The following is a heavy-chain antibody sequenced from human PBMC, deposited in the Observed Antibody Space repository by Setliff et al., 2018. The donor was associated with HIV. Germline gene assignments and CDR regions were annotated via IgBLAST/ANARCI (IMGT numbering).Heavy chain of an antibody. J-gene: IGHJ6*03. V-gene: IGHV3-66*02. Sequence: PGGSLRLSCAASGFTFSSYWMHWVRQAPGKGLVWVSVIYSDGNTYYADSVKGRFTVSRDNSKNTLHLQMNSLRGEDTAVYYCVRNGNYYYYMDVWGKGTTVTVSS. CDR3: VRNGNYYYYMDV. CDR1: GFTFSSYW. CDR2: IYSDGNT.